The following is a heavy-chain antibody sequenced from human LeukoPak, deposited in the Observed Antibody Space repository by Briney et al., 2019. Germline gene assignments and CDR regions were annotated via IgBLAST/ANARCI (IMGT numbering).Heavy chain of an antibody. D-gene: IGHD3-16*01. Sequence: PGGSLRLSCAASGSTFSIAWMTWVRQAPGKGLEWVGRIKSKAHGETTDYAAPVKDGFTISRDDSKNTLYLQMNSLKTEDTAAYYCLWVAYDYWGQGTLVTVSS. V-gene: IGHV3-15*01. CDR2: IKSKAHGETT. CDR1: GSTFSIAW. J-gene: IGHJ4*02. CDR3: LWVAYDY.